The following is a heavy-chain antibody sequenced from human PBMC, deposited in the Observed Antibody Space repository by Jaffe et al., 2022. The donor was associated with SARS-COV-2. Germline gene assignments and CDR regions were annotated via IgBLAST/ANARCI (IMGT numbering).Heavy chain of an antibody. V-gene: IGHV4-34*01. J-gene: IGHJ4*02. Sequence: QVQLQQWGAGLLKPSETLSLTCAVYGGSFSGYYWSWIRQPPGKGLEWIGEINHSGSTNYNPSLKSRVTISGDTSKNQFSLKVSSVTAADTAVYYCARVNFGSSWSQFDCWGQGTLVTVSS. CDR1: GGSFSGYY. CDR3: ARVNFGSSWSQFDC. D-gene: IGHD6-13*01. CDR2: INHSGST.